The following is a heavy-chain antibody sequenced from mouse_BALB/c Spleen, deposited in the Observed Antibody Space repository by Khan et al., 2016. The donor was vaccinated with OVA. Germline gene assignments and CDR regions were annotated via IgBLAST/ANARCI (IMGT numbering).Heavy chain of an antibody. CDR3: ARTARIKY. D-gene: IGHD1-2*01. CDR2: ISYSGST. J-gene: IGHJ2*01. Sequence: EVQLQESGPGLVKPSQSLSLTCTVTGYSITSGYGWNWLRQFPGNKLEWMGYISYSGSTNYNPSLNSRISITRDTSKNQFFLQLNSVTTEDTATYYCARTARIKYWGQGTTLTVSS. V-gene: IGHV3-2*02. CDR1: GYSITSGYG.